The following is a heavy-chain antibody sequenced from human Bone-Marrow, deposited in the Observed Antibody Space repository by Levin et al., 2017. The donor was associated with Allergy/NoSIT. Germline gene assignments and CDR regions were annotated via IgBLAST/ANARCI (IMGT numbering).Heavy chain of an antibody. D-gene: IGHD4-17*01. CDR2: ISGSGGTT. CDR3: AKDLIYGDYAFYCYMDV. V-gene: IGHV3-23*01. CDR1: GFTFSSYG. J-gene: IGHJ6*03. Sequence: GGSLRLSCAASGFTFSSYGMIWVRQAPGKGLEWVSSISGSGGTTYYADSVKGRFAISRDNSKNTVYLQMNSLRVEDKAMYYCAKDLIYGDYAFYCYMDVWGKGTTVTVSS.